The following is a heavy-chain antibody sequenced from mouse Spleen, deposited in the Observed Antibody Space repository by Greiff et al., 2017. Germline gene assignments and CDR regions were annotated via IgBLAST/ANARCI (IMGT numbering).Heavy chain of an antibody. Sequence: DVHLVESGGGLVKPGGSLKLSCAASGFTFSDYGMAWVRQAPGKGPEWVAFISNLAYSIYYADTVTGRFTLSRENAKNTLYLEMSSLRSEDTAMYYCARQGLTGTVYWYFDVWGAGTTVTVSS. CDR1: GFTFSDYG. D-gene: IGHD4-1*01. J-gene: IGHJ1*01. V-gene: IGHV5-15*01. CDR2: ISNLAYSI. CDR3: ARQGLTGTVYWYFDV.